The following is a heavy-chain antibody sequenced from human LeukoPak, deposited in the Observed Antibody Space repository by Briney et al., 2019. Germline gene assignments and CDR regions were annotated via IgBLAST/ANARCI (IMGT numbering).Heavy chain of an antibody. V-gene: IGHV1-69*04. J-gene: IGHJ5*02. CDR3: ASRQTGTTSGSWFDP. Sequence: VASVNVSCKASGGTFSSYAISWVRQAPGQGLEWMGRIIPIFGIANYAQKFQGRATITADKSTSTAYMELSSLRSEDTAVYYCASRQTGTTSGSWFDPWGQGTLVTVSS. CDR2: IIPIFGIA. D-gene: IGHD1-1*01. CDR1: GGTFSSYA.